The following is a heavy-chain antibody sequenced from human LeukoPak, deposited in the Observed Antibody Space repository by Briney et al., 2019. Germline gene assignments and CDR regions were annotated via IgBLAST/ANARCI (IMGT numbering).Heavy chain of an antibody. V-gene: IGHV4-61*02. D-gene: IGHD3-3*01. CDR1: GASVSSGQSY. Sequence: PSETLSLTCTVSGASVSSGQSYWSWIRQPAGKGLEWIGRIYSSGGTSYNPSLKSRVIISVDTSKNQFSLSLSSVTAADTAVYYCAKGEWLTNYFYSWGQGSLVTVSS. CDR2: IYSSGGT. CDR3: AKGEWLTNYFYS. J-gene: IGHJ4*02.